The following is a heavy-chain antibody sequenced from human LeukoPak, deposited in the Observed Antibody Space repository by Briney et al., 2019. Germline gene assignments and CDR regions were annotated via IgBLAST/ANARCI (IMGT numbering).Heavy chain of an antibody. CDR2: ITSSGTYI. Sequence: GGSLRLSCATSGFTFNNYNMNWVRQAPGRALEWVSSITSSGTYIFYADSVKGRFTISRDNAKNSLYLQMNSLRAEDTAVYYCARDIRPYYYMDVWGKGTTVTVSS. V-gene: IGHV3-21*01. CDR3: ARDIRPYYYMDV. CDR1: GFTFNNYN. J-gene: IGHJ6*03.